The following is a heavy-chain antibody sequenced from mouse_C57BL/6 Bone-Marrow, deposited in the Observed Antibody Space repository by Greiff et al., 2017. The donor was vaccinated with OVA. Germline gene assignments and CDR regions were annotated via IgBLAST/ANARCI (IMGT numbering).Heavy chain of an antibody. V-gene: IGHV2-4*01. J-gene: IGHJ4*01. Sequence: VMLVESGPGLVQPSQSLSITCTVSGFSLTSYGVHWVRQPPGKGLEWLGVIWSGGSTDYNAAFISRLSISKDNSKSQVFFKMNSLQADDTAIYYCAKWGYAMDYWGQGTSVTVSS. CDR1: GFSLTSYG. CDR3: AKWGYAMDY. CDR2: IWSGGST.